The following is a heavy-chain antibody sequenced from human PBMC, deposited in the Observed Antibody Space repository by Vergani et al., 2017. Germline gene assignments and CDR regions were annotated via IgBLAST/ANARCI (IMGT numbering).Heavy chain of an antibody. J-gene: IGHJ3*02. D-gene: IGHD2-2*01. Sequence: EVQLLESGGGLVQPGGSLRLSCAASGFTFSSYAMSWVRQAPGKGLEWVSAISGSGGSTYYADSVKGRFTISRDNSKTTLYLQMNSLRAEDTAVYYCAKAERRHIVVVPAASPGAFDIWGQGTMVTVSS. V-gene: IGHV3-23*01. CDR1: GFTFSSYA. CDR2: ISGSGGST. CDR3: AKAERRHIVVVPAASPGAFDI.